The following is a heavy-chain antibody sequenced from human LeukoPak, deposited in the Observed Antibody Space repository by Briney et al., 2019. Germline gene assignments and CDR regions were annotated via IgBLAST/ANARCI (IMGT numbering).Heavy chain of an antibody. Sequence: GGSPRLSCAASGFTFSSYRMNWVRQAPGKGLEWVSYISTNSDTIYYADSVKGRFTISRDNAKNSLYLQMNSLRAEDTAVYYCARASTQTRYYYDSSGYYRPDYYYYYYMDVWGKGTTVTVSS. D-gene: IGHD3-22*01. J-gene: IGHJ6*03. V-gene: IGHV3-48*04. CDR1: GFTFSSYR. CDR2: ISTNSDTI. CDR3: ARASTQTRYYYDSSGYYRPDYYYYYYMDV.